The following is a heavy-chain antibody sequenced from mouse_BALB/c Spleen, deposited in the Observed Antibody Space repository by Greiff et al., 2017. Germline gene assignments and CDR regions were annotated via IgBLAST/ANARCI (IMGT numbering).Heavy chain of an antibody. V-gene: IGHV3-1*02. CDR1: GYSFTSGYS. CDR3: AKDSYDESAMDY. D-gene: IGHD2-12*01. CDR2: IHYSGST. Sequence: VQLQQSGPDLVKPSQSLSLTCTATGYSFTSGYSWHWIRQFPGNKLEWMGYIHYSGSTNYNPSLKSRITITRDTSKNKFFLQLNSVTTEDTATYYCAKDSYDESAMDYWGQGTSVTVSS. J-gene: IGHJ4*01.